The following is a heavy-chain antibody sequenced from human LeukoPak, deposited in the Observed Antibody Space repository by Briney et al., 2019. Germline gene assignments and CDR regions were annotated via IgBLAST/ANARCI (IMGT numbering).Heavy chain of an antibody. CDR2: ISSSSSYI. CDR1: GFTFSSYS. D-gene: IGHD3-3*01. V-gene: IGHV3-21*01. CDR3: ARVSPALFFGVVIIHEAFDI. J-gene: IGHJ3*02. Sequence: PGGSLRLSCAASGFTFSSYSMNWVRQAPGKGLEWVSSISSSSSYIYYADSVKGRFTISRDNAKNSLYLQMNSLRAEDTAVYYCARVSPALFFGVVIIHEAFDIWGQGTMVTVSS.